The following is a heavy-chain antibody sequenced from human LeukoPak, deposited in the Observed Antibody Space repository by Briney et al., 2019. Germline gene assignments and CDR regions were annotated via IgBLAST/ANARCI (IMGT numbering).Heavy chain of an antibody. D-gene: IGHD4-17*01. CDR3: ARWYGDYEIGAFGI. J-gene: IGHJ3*02. CDR1: GFTVSSNY. V-gene: IGHV3-66*01. CDR2: IYSGGST. Sequence: GGSLRLSCAASGFTVSSNYMSWVRQAPGKGLEWVSVIYSGGSTFYADSVKGRFTISRDNSKNTLFLQMNGLRAEDTAVYYCARWYGDYEIGAFGIWGQGTMVTVSS.